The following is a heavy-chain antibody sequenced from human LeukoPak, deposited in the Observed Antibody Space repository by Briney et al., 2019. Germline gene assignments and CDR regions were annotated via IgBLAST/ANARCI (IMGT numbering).Heavy chain of an antibody. V-gene: IGHV4-30-4*01. J-gene: IGHJ6*02. CDR2: IYYSGST. CDR3: AGDSVIDYGDYGGSAYGMDV. CDR1: GGSISSGDHY. Sequence: SETLSLTCTVSGGSISSGDHYWTWIRQPPGTGLEWIGHIYYSGSTNYKPSLKSRVTISINTSKNHFSLKLSSVTAADTAVYYCAGDSVIDYGDYGGSAYGMDVWGQGTTVTVSS. D-gene: IGHD4-17*01.